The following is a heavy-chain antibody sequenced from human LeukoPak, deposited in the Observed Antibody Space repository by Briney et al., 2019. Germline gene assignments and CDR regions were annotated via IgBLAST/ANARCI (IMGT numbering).Heavy chain of an antibody. D-gene: IGHD4-17*01. J-gene: IGHJ3*02. V-gene: IGHV3-30*18. CDR2: ISYDGSNK. CDR1: GFTFSSYG. CDR3: AKMRTPTAHSGDAFDI. Sequence: GRSLRLSCAASGFTFSSYGIHWVRQAPGKWLEWVAVISYDGSNKYYVDSVKGRFTISRDNSKNTLNLQMNSLRAEDTAVYYCAKMRTPTAHSGDAFDIWGQGTMVTASS.